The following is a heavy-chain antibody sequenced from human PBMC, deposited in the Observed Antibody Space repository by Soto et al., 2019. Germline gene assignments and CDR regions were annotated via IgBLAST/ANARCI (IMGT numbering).Heavy chain of an antibody. V-gene: IGHV4-39*01. D-gene: IGHD2-15*01. CDR3: ARHGYCSGGSCLWWFDP. Sequence: QLQLQESGPGLVKPSETLSLTCTVSGGSISSSSYYWGWIRQPPGKGLEWIGSIYYSGSTYYNPSLKSRVTISVDTSNDQFSLKLSSVTAADTAVYYCARHGYCSGGSCLWWFDPWGQGTLVTVSS. CDR2: IYYSGST. CDR1: GGSISSSSYY. J-gene: IGHJ5*02.